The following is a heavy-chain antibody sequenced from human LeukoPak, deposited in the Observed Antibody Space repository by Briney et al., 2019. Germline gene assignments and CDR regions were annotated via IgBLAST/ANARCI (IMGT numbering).Heavy chain of an antibody. CDR3: AKDLRDYYYGMDV. CDR2: ISYDGSNK. J-gene: IGHJ6*02. V-gene: IGHV3-30*18. CDR1: GFTFSSYG. Sequence: GRSLRLSCAASGFTFSSYGMHWVRQAPDKGLEWVAVISYDGSNKYYADSVKGRFTISRDNSKNTLYLQMNSLRAEDTAVYYCAKDLRDYYYGMDVWGQGTTVTVSS.